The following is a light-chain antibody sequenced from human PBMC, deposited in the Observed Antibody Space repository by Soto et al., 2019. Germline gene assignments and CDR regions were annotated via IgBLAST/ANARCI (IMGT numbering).Light chain of an antibody. CDR2: GAY. Sequence: DIVMTHSPAPVSVSPGDSAPLSCRASRTVHSNVAWYQHKPGQAPRLLIYGAYTRATGIPARFSGSGSGTDFTLTISSLQSEDFAVYYCQHYNYWPPKTFGQGTKVDIK. J-gene: IGKJ1*01. V-gene: IGKV3-15*01. CDR3: QHYNYWPPKT. CDR1: RTVHSN.